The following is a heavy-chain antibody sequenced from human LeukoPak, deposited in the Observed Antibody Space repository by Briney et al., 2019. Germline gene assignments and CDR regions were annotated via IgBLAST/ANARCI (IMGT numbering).Heavy chain of an antibody. CDR3: ARLQGHGSGWPSVGYAFDI. J-gene: IGHJ3*02. D-gene: IGHD6-19*01. CDR1: GYTFSDYS. CDR2: INGRQNNI. Sequence: GGSLRLSCVGSGYTFSDYSLNWVRQAPGKGLEWISYINGRQNNIHYADSVKGRFTISRDNAKNSLYLQMNSLRAEDTALYYCARLQGHGSGWPSVGYAFDIWGQGTMVTVSS. V-gene: IGHV3-48*04.